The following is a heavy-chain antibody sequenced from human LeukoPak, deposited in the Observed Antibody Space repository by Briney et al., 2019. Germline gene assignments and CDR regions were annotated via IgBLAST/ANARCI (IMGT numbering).Heavy chain of an antibody. J-gene: IGHJ1*01. V-gene: IGHV3-53*01. CDR2: IHNGGST. CDR3: ATSIVGFTYDEHFQH. D-gene: IGHD1-26*01. Sequence: PGGSLRLSCVASGFTVSTNHMNWVRQAPGMGLEWVSVIHNGGSTYYADSVKGRFTISRDNSKNTLYLQLNSLRVEDTAVYYCATSIVGFTYDEHFQHWGQGTLVTVSS. CDR1: GFTVSTNH.